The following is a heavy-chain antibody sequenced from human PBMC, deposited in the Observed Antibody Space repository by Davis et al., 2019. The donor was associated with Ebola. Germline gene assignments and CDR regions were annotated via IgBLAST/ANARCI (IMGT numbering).Heavy chain of an antibody. CDR2: ISHSAHII. V-gene: IGHV3-11*01. CDR3: ARWIQLPTNWFDP. J-gene: IGHJ5*02. D-gene: IGHD5-18*01. CDR1: GFTFGDHY. Sequence: GESLKISCAASGFTFGDHYMSWIRQAPGKGLEFISYISHSAHIIYYADSVKGRFTISRDNAKNSLYLQMNSLRAEDTALYHCARWIQLPTNWFDPWGQGTLVTVSS.